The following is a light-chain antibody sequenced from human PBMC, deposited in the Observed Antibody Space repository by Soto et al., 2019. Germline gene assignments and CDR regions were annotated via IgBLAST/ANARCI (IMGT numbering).Light chain of an antibody. CDR3: QQDYSPRPLT. CDR1: QSVLYSSNNKNY. J-gene: IGKJ4*01. V-gene: IGKV4-1*01. CDR2: WAS. Sequence: DIVMTQSPDSLAVSLGERATINCKSSQSVLYSSNNKNYLAWYQQKAGQPPKLLIYWASTRESGVPDRFSGSGSGTDVTLTISSLQAEDVAVYYCQQDYSPRPLTFGGGTKVEIK.